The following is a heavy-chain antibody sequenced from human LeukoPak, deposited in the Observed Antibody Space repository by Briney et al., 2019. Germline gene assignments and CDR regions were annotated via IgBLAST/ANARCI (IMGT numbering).Heavy chain of an antibody. CDR1: GYTFTNQD. J-gene: IGHJ4*02. CDR2: INPDNGDT. CDR3: TLYNY. V-gene: IGHV1-3*03. D-gene: IGHD1-14*01. Sequence: ASVKVSCKASGYTFTNQDKHWVRQAPGQRLEWIGCINPDNGDTKYSQEFQGRVTITRDTSATTAYMELSSLRSEDMAVYYCTLYNYWGQGTLVTVSS.